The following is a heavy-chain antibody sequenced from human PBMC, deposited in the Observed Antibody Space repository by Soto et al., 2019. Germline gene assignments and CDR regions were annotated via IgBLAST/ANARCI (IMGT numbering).Heavy chain of an antibody. CDR3: ARQSGYDRNWFDP. Sequence: ASVKVSCKASGYTFTGYYMHWVRQAPGQGLEWMGWINPNSGGTNYAQKFQGWVTMTRDTSISTAYMELSRLRSDDTAVYYCARQSGYDRNWFDPWGQGTLVTVSS. CDR1: GYTFTGYY. V-gene: IGHV1-2*04. CDR2: INPNSGGT. J-gene: IGHJ5*02. D-gene: IGHD5-12*01.